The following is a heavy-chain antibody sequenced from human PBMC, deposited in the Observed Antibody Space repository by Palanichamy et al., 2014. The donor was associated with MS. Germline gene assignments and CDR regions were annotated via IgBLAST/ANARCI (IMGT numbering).Heavy chain of an antibody. CDR1: GFTFSSYS. Sequence: EVQLVEVWGRPGQAWGVPSRLSCAASGFTFSSYSMNWVRQAPGKGLEWVSSISSSSSYIYYADSVKGRFTISRDNAKNSLYLQMNSLRAEDTAVYYCARRKYYYDSSGFHFDYWGQGTLVTVSS. CDR2: ISSSSSYI. V-gene: IGHV3-21*01. CDR3: ARRKYYYDSSGFHFDY. J-gene: IGHJ4*02. D-gene: IGHD3-22*01.